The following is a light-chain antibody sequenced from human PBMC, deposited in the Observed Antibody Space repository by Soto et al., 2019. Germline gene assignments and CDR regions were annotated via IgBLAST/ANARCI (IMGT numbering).Light chain of an antibody. CDR1: QSVSSSY. V-gene: IGKV3-20*01. CDR3: QEYGSSPFIT. J-gene: IGKJ5*01. Sequence: EIVLTQSPATLSLSRGERATLSCRASQSVSSSYLAWYQQKPGQAPRLLIYGASSRATGIPDRFSGSGSGTDFTLTISRLEPEDFAVYYCQEYGSSPFITFGQGTRLEIK. CDR2: GAS.